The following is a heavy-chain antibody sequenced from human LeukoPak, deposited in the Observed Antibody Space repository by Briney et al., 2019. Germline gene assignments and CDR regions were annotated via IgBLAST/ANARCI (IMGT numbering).Heavy chain of an antibody. CDR3: AKLNAVAGLH. CDR1: GFTFSNYY. Sequence: PGGSLRLSCAASGFTFSNYYMSWIRQAPGKGLEWISYISSSATNIQYADSVKGRFTISRDNAKNSLYLQMNSLRAEDTAVYYCAKLNAVAGLHWGQGTLVTVSS. V-gene: IGHV3-11*01. CDR2: ISSSATNI. D-gene: IGHD6-19*01. J-gene: IGHJ4*02.